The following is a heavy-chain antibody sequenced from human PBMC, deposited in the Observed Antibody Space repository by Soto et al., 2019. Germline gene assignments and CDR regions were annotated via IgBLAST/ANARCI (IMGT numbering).Heavy chain of an antibody. D-gene: IGHD2-2*01. V-gene: IGHV4-61*01. CDR1: GGFVNSDTHS. CDR2: IYSGGST. J-gene: IGHJ6*02. Sequence: SSETLSLTCTVSGGFVNSDTHSWSWIRQTPGKRLEWIGFIYSGGSTKNPSLRSRVTMSVDTSKNQFSLKLRSVIVADTTVYHCARFVRSCSATTCSTRADVWGQGITVTVSS. CDR3: ARFVRSCSATTCSTRADV.